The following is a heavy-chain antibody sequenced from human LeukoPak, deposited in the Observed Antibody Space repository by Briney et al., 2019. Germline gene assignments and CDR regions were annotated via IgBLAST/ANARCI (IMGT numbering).Heavy chain of an antibody. D-gene: IGHD6-6*01. CDR3: AIAARRPYYYYYYIDV. J-gene: IGHJ6*03. CDR2: IYTSGST. Sequence: SETLSLTCPVSGGSISSYYGCWIRQPPGKGLEGSGYIYTSGSTNYNTSLKSRVTISVDTSKNQFSLKLSSVTAADTAVYYCAIAARRPYYYYYYIDVWGKGTTVTVSS. V-gene: IGHV4-4*09. CDR1: GGSISSYY.